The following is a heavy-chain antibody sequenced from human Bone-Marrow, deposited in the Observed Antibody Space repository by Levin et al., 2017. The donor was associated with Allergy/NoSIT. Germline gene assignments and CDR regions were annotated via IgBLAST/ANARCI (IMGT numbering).Heavy chain of an antibody. CDR1: GNSLTELC. Sequence: ASVKVSCKVSGNSLTELCIHWVRQAPGKGPEWMGGFDPQDRKAIYSHKFQGRVTMTEDTSTDTVYIEMTSLRSEDTAVYYCATSDYNDYLGRGGDRIYFYYGLGVWGQGTAVTVSS. CDR3: ATSDYNDYLGRGGDRIYFYYGLGV. J-gene: IGHJ6*02. CDR2: FDPQDRKA. D-gene: IGHD4-11*01. V-gene: IGHV1-24*01.